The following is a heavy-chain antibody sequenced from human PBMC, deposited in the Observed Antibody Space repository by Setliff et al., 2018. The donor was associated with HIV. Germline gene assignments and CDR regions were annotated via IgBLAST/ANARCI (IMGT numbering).Heavy chain of an antibody. J-gene: IGHJ6*02. CDR3: AKDRHGDYFHYYGMDV. V-gene: IGHV3-30-3*01. D-gene: IGHD4-17*01. CDR1: GFTFSSYA. CDR2: ISYDGSNK. Sequence: HPGGSLRLSCAASGFTFSSYAMHWVRQAPGKGLEWVAVISYDGSNKYYADSVKGRFTISRDNSKNTLYLQMNSLRGDDTAMYYCAKDRHGDYFHYYGMDVWGQGTTVTVSS.